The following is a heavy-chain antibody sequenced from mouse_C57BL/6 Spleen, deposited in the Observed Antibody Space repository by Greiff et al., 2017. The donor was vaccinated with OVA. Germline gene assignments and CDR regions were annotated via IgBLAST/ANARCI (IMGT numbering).Heavy chain of an antibody. D-gene: IGHD1-1*01. Sequence: QVQLQQSGAELVRPGTSVKVSCKASGYAFTNYLIEWVKQRPGQGLEWIGVINPGSGGTNYNEKFKGKATLTADKSSSTAYMQLSSLTSEDSAVYFCARSAHGSSYLYYAMDYWGQGTSVTVSS. CDR2: INPGSGGT. J-gene: IGHJ4*01. CDR3: ARSAHGSSYLYYAMDY. V-gene: IGHV1-54*01. CDR1: GYAFTNYL.